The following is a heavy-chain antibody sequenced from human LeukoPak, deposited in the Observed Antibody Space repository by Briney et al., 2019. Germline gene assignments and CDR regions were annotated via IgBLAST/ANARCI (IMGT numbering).Heavy chain of an antibody. CDR1: GFTFSRYA. D-gene: IGHD3-22*01. J-gene: IGHJ4*02. Sequence: LAGGSLRLSCAASGFTFSRYAMHWVRQAPGKGLEWVAVISYDGSNKYYADSVKGRFTISRDSSKNTLYLQVNSLRAEDTAVYYCASHYDTSGYHYFDFRGQGTLVTVSS. CDR2: ISYDGSNK. CDR3: ASHYDTSGYHYFDF. V-gene: IGHV3-30-3*01.